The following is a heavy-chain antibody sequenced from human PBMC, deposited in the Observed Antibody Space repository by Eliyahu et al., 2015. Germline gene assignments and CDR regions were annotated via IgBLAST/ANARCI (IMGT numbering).Heavy chain of an antibody. CDR3: AEVVAVGASGFDY. V-gene: IGHV3-23*01. CDR2: ISGXXGST. D-gene: IGHD1-26*01. J-gene: IGHJ4*02. Sequence: AASGFTFSSYAMSWVRQAXGKGLEWVSAISGXXGSTYYADSVKGRFTISRDNSKNTLYLQMNSLRAEDTAVYYCAEVVAVGASGFDYWGQGTLVTVSS. CDR1: GFTFSSYA.